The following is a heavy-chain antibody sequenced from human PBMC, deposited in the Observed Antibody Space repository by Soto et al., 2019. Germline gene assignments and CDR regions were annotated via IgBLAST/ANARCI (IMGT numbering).Heavy chain of an antibody. J-gene: IGHJ6*03. Sequence: ESGGGVVQPGRSLRLSCAASGFTFSSYGMHWVRQAPGKGLEWVAVIWYDGSNKYYADSVKGRFTISRDNSKNTLYLQMNRLRAEDTAVYYCARGIVATMGYYYYSYMDVWGKGTTVTASS. CDR1: GFTFSSYG. D-gene: IGHD5-12*01. CDR3: ARGIVATMGYYYYSYMDV. CDR2: IWYDGSNK. V-gene: IGHV3-33*01.